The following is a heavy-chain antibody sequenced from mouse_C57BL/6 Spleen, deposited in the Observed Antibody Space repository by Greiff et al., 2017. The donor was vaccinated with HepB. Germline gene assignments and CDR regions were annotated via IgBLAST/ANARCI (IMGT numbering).Heavy chain of an antibody. CDR3: ARRIYDGYYGSFDY. Sequence: DVMLVESGGGLVKPGGSLKLSCAASGFTFSSYTMSWVRQTPEKRLEWVATISGGGGNTYYPDSVKGRFTISRDNAKNTLYLQMSSLRSEDTALYYCARRIYDGYYGSFDYWGQGTTLTVSS. CDR1: GFTFSSYT. D-gene: IGHD2-3*01. J-gene: IGHJ2*01. CDR2: ISGGGGNT. V-gene: IGHV5-9*01.